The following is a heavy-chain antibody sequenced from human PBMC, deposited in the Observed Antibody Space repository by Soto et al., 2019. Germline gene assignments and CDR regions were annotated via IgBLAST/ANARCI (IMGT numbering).Heavy chain of an antibody. Sequence: LRLSCAASGFSFTSNYMTWVRQAPGKGLECVSVIYAGGNTYYPDSVKDRFTISSDNSKNTLFLQMNNLRAEDTAVYYCARVTTFYDILTSSYALNYFDYWGQGTRVTVSS. V-gene: IGHV3-53*01. CDR2: IYAGGNT. CDR3: ARVTTFYDILTSSYALNYFDY. D-gene: IGHD3-9*01. CDR1: GFSFTSNY. J-gene: IGHJ4*02.